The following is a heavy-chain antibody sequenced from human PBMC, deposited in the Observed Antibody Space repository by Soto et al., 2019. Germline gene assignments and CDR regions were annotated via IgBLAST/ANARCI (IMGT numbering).Heavy chain of an antibody. CDR1: GFTFSSYW. J-gene: IGHJ6*02. CDR2: ITSDGSSI. V-gene: IGHV3-74*01. CDR3: ARDTSLEYTSSSGGGTDSYYYGLDV. D-gene: IGHD6-6*01. Sequence: EVQLVESGGGLVQPGGSLRLSCAASGFTFSSYWMHWVRQVPGKGLVWVSRITSDGSSISYADFVKGRFTISRDNAKKTLYLQLNSLRAEDTAVYFCARDTSLEYTSSSGGGTDSYYYGLDVWGQGTTVTVSS.